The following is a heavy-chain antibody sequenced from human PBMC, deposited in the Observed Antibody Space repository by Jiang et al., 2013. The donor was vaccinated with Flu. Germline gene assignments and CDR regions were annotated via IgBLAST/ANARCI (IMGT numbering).Heavy chain of an antibody. CDR1: GYTFTSYD. D-gene: IGHD1-20*01. CDR3: ARAAMYNWNHGAEIDYWGQGSYYDAFDI. CDR2: IIPIFGTA. V-gene: IGHV1-69*13. Sequence: GAEVKKPGASVKVSCKTSGYTFTSYDINWVRQAPGQGLEWMGWIIPIFGTANYAQKFQGRVTITADESTSTAYMELSSLRSEDTAVYYCARAAMYNWNHGAEIDYWGQGSYYDAFDIWGQGTMVTVSA. J-gene: IGHJ3*02.